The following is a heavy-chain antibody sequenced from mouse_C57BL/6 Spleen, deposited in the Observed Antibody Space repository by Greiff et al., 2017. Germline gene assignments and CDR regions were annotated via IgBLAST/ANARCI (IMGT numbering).Heavy chain of an antibody. D-gene: IGHD1-1*01. V-gene: IGHV1-7*01. CDR3: ARLTITTVVATGFDY. CDR1: GYTFTSYW. J-gene: IGHJ2*01. Sequence: QVQLQQSGAELAKPGASVKLSCKASGYTFTSYWMHWVKQRPGQGLEWIGYINPSSGYTKYNQKFKDKATLTADNSSSTAYMQLSSLTYEDSAIYYCARLTITTVVATGFDYWGQGTTLTVSS. CDR2: INPSSGYT.